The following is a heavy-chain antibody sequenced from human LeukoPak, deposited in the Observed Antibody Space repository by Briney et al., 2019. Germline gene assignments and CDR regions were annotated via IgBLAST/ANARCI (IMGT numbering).Heavy chain of an antibody. Sequence: PGGSLRLSCAASGFTFSDYSMNWVRQAPGKGLEWVSSTTSSGTYIYYADSVKGRFTISRDNAKNSLYLQMNSLRAEDTAVYYCARDRANIVVVSASEYWGQGTLVTVSS. D-gene: IGHD2-21*01. CDR2: TTSSGTYI. CDR1: GFTFSDYS. J-gene: IGHJ4*02. V-gene: IGHV3-21*01. CDR3: ARDRANIVVVSASEY.